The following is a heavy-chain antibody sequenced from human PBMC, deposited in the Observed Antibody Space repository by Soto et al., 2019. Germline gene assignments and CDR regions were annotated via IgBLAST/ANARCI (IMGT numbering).Heavy chain of an antibody. J-gene: IGHJ3*02. CDR3: ARARDSSGTRAGRAFDI. D-gene: IGHD6-19*01. Sequence: QVQLQQWGAGLLKPSETLSLTCAVYGGSFSGYYWSWIRQPPGKGLEWIGEINHSGSTNYNPSLKSRVPISVDTSKNQFSLKLSSVTAADTAVYYCARARDSSGTRAGRAFDIWGQGTMVTVSS. CDR1: GGSFSGYY. V-gene: IGHV4-34*01. CDR2: INHSGST.